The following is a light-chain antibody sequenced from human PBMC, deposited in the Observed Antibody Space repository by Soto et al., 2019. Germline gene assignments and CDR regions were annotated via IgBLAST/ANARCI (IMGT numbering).Light chain of an antibody. Sequence: QSALTQPASVSGSPGQSITISCTGTSSDIGSYNLVSWYQQHPGKAPKVIIYEGNERPSGVSNRISGSKSGNTASLTISGLQAEDEADYCCCSYAGSMTWVFGGGTQLTVL. CDR1: SSDIGSYNL. V-gene: IGLV2-23*01. CDR2: EGN. J-gene: IGLJ3*02. CDR3: CSYAGSMTWV.